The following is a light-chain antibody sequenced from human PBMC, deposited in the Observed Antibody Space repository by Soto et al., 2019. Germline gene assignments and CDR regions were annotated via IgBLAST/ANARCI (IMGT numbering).Light chain of an antibody. J-gene: IGKJ4*01. V-gene: IGKV3-20*01. Sequence: EIVLTQSPGTLSLSPGERATLSCRASQSVGKYLAWYQQQGGQAPRLLIHGASTRATGIPDRFSGSGSGTDFTLTISRLEPKDFAVYYCQLYGISVRPTFGAGTRVDSK. CDR3: QLYGISVRPT. CDR2: GAS. CDR1: QSVGKY.